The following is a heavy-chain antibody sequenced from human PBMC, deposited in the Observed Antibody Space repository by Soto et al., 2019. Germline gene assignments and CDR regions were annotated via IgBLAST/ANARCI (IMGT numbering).Heavy chain of an antibody. J-gene: IGHJ6*02. CDR1: GDSISNSKW. Sequence: LSLTCAVSGDSISNSKWWTWVRQTPGKGLEWIGKIDHNGITNYNPSLESRVTILKDNSKNQLSLKLSSVTGADSAVYYCVRLNRDYYYYGMDVWGQGATVTVSS. CDR2: IDHNGIT. CDR3: VRLNRDYYYYGMDV. V-gene: IGHV4-4*02.